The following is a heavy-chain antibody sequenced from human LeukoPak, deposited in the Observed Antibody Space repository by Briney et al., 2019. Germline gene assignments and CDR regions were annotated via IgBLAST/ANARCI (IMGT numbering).Heavy chain of an antibody. Sequence: ATVRISCELSGYTFTDYYMHWVQQAPEKGLEWVGLVDPEDGETIYAEKFQDRVTITADPSTDTTYMELSSLRSEDTAVYYCASVPGPSFRYYFDHWGQGTLVTVSS. CDR3: ASVPGPSFRYYFDH. CDR2: VDPEDGET. J-gene: IGHJ4*02. V-gene: IGHV1-69-2*01. CDR1: GYTFTDYY. D-gene: IGHD3-10*01.